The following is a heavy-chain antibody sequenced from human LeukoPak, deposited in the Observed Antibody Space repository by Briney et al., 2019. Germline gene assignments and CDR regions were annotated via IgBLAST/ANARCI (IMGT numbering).Heavy chain of an antibody. Sequence: GGSLRLSCAASGFTFSNAWMSWVRQAPGKGLEWVGRIKSKTDGGTTDYAAPVKGRFTISRDDSKNTLYLQMNSLKTEDTAVYYCTTSPMGTRHYYGMDVWGQGTTVTVSS. CDR3: TTSPMGTRHYYGMDV. J-gene: IGHJ6*02. D-gene: IGHD5-24*01. CDR1: GFTFSNAW. V-gene: IGHV3-15*01. CDR2: IKSKTDGGTT.